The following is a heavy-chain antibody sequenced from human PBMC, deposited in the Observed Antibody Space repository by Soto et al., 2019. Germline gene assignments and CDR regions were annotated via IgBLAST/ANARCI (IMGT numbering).Heavy chain of an antibody. CDR1: GGSMNIYF. J-gene: IGHJ3*02. V-gene: IGHV4-4*07. D-gene: IGHD2-8*01. Sequence: PSETLSLTCTVSGGSMNIYFWSWIRQPAGKGLEWIGRIYGSGSTSYNPSLESRVTMSVDTSKNQFSLNLKSVTDADTAVYYCSRGTRLIDAFDIWGQGTVVTVSS. CDR2: IYGSGST. CDR3: SRGTRLIDAFDI.